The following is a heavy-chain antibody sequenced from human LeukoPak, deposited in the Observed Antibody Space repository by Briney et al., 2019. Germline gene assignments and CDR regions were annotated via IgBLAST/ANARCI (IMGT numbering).Heavy chain of an antibody. CDR1: GFIFSSYG. Sequence: GGSLRLSCAASGFIFSSYGMHWVRQAPGKGLEWVAIIWSDGSNKYYVDSVKGRFTISRDNSKNTLYQQMNSLRVEDTAVYYCARDWTHYGMDVWGQGTTVTVSS. D-gene: IGHD3/OR15-3a*01. V-gene: IGHV3-33*01. J-gene: IGHJ6*02. CDR2: IWSDGSNK. CDR3: ARDWTHYGMDV.